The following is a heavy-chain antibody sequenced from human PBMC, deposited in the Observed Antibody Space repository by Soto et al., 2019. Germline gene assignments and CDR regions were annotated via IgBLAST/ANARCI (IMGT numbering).Heavy chain of an antibody. CDR3: TTASAVAAHGYQDSWFDP. D-gene: IGHD6-19*01. V-gene: IGHV3-15*07. Sequence: EVQLVASGGGLLKPGGSLRLSCAASVFTFSNAWMNWFRQAPGKWLECGVRITSKTDGGTTDYAAPVKGRFTISRDDSKNTLYLQMNSLITEDTAVYYCTTASAVAAHGYQDSWFDPRGQGTLVTVSS. CDR2: ITSKTDGGTT. J-gene: IGHJ5*02. CDR1: VFTFSNAW.